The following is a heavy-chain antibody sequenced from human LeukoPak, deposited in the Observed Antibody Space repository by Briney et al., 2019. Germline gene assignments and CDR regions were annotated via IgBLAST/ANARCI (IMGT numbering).Heavy chain of an antibody. J-gene: IGHJ3*02. CDR2: ISWNSGSI. Sequence: GGSLRLSCAASGFTFGDYAMHWVRQAPGKGLEWVSGISWNSGSIGYADSVKGRFTISRDNAKNSLYLQMNSLRAEDTALYYCATHSDDAAFDIWGQGTMVTVSS. CDR3: ATHSDDAAFDI. V-gene: IGHV3-9*01. D-gene: IGHD1-1*01. CDR1: GFTFGDYA.